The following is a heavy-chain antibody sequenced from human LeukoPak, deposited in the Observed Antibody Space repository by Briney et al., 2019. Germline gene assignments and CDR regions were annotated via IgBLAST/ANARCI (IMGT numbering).Heavy chain of an antibody. CDR3: ARSAGTGGPYYFDY. CDR2: ISGLSTYI. J-gene: IGHJ4*02. V-gene: IGHV3-21*04. CDR1: GFTFNTYS. D-gene: IGHD3/OR15-3a*01. Sequence: GGSLRLPCAASGFTFNTYSMNWVRQAPGKGLEWVSSISGLSTYIYYPDSMKGRFTISRDNAKNSLFLQVSSLRAEDTAVYFCARSAGTGGPYYFDYWGQGSLVTVSS.